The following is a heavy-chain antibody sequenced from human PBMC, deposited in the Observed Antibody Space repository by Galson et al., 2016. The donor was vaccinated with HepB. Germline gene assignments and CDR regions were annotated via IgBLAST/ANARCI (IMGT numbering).Heavy chain of an antibody. CDR1: GYTFTSYG. CDR2: ISAYNGNT. D-gene: IGHD4-17*01. CDR3: ARDWAVTSDSFDI. V-gene: IGHV1-18*04. J-gene: IGHJ3*02. Sequence: VTVSCKASGYTFTSYGISWVRQAPGQGLEWMGWISAYNGNTNFAQKIQGRVTMTTDTSTSTAYMELRSLRSDDTAVYYCARDWAVTSDSFDIWGQGTMVTVSS.